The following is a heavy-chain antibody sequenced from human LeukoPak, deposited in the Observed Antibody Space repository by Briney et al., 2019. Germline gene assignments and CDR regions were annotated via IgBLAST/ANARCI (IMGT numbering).Heavy chain of an antibody. CDR2: IYHSGST. Sequence: PSETLSLTCTVSGYSISSGYYWGCIRQPPGKGLEWIGSIYHSGSTYYNPSLKSRVTISVDTSKNQFSLKLSSVTAADTAVYYCARDKTGTTPYDAFDIWGQGTMVTVRS. J-gene: IGHJ3*02. D-gene: IGHD1-7*01. CDR3: ARDKTGTTPYDAFDI. V-gene: IGHV4-38-2*02. CDR1: GYSISSGYY.